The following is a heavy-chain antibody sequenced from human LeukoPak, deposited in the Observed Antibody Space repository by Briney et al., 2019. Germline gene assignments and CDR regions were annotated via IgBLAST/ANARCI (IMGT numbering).Heavy chain of an antibody. J-gene: IGHJ4*02. D-gene: IGHD5-12*01. V-gene: IGHV3-9*03. CDR2: IGWNSGSY. CDR3: AKDPYSGYDYGGGFDY. Sequence: PRGSLRLSCVASGFTFDDYALHWVRQAPGKGLEWVSGIGWNSGSYGYEDSVKGRFTISRDNARNSLYLDTNSLRAEDMALYYCAKDPYSGYDYGGGFDYWGQGTLVTVSS. CDR1: GFTFDDYA.